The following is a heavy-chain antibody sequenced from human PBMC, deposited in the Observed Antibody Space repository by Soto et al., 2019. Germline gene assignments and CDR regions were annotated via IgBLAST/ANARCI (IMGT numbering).Heavy chain of an antibody. Sequence: SETLSLTFTVSGGSISSSSYYWGWIRQPPGKGLEWIGSIYYSGSTYYNPSLKSRVTISVDTSKNQFSLKLSSVTAADTAVYYCARAQAGHFDYWGQGTLVTVS. CDR2: IYYSGST. J-gene: IGHJ4*02. V-gene: IGHV4-39*01. CDR3: ARAQAGHFDY. CDR1: GGSISSSSYY.